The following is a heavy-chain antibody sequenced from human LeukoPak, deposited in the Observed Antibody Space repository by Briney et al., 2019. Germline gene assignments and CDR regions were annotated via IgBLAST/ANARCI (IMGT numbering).Heavy chain of an antibody. CDR3: AKSVAIYFCYGLDV. J-gene: IGHJ6*02. V-gene: IGHV3-23*01. Sequence: GSLRLSFAASGFTFSSYAMSWVRQAPGKGLEWVSAISGSGGSTYYADSVKGRFTISRDNSKNTLYLQMNSLRAEDTAPYYCAKSVAIYFCYGLDVWGQGTTVTVSS. CDR1: GFTFSSYA. CDR2: ISGSGGST. D-gene: IGHD3-3*01.